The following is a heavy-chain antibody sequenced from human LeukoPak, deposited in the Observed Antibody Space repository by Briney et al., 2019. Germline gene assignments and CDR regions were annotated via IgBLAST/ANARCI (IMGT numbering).Heavy chain of an antibody. V-gene: IGHV3-7*01. J-gene: IGHJ4*02. CDR2: IKQDGSEK. CDR3: AKTGAGYCSSTNCCPDY. Sequence: PGGSLRLSCAASGFTFSSYWMSWVRQAPGKGLEWVANIKQDGSEKYYADSVQGRFTVSRDNSKNTLYLQMNSLRAEDTAVYYCAKTGAGYCSSTNCCPDYWGQGTLVTVSS. D-gene: IGHD2-2*01. CDR1: GFTFSSYW.